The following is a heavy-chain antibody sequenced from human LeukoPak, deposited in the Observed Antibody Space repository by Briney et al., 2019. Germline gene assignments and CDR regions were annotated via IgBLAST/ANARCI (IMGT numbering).Heavy chain of an antibody. D-gene: IGHD5-18*01. CDR3: ARSRSGYSYDHAAFEI. J-gene: IGHJ3*02. V-gene: IGHV4-4*02. CDR2: IDYRGST. Sequence: SGTLSLTCAVSGGSISNSNWWIWVRQPPGKGLEWIAYIDYRGSTTYNPSLRSRVTISVDTSRNQFSLKLSSVTAADTAVYYCARSRSGYSYDHAAFEIWGQGTLVTVSS. CDR1: GGSISNSNW.